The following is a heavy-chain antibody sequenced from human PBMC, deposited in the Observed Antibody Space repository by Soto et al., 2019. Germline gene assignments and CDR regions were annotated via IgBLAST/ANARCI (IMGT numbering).Heavy chain of an antibody. J-gene: IGHJ4*02. CDR1: GITFSGYA. Sequence: QVQLVESGGGVVQPGRSLRLSCAASGITFSGYAMHWVRQAPGKGLEWVAIISYDGSDKDYADSVKGRFTISRDNSHNTLYRQMSSLRTEDTAVYYCAKAPGYYDSTGYYYDYWGQGTLVTVSS. V-gene: IGHV3-30*18. CDR2: ISYDGSDK. CDR3: AKAPGYYDSTGYYYDY. D-gene: IGHD3-22*01.